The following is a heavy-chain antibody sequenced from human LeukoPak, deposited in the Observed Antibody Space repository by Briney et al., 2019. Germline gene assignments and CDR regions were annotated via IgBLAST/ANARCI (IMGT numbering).Heavy chain of an antibody. J-gene: IGHJ3*02. CDR1: GGSISSYY. V-gene: IGHV4-4*07. CDR3: ARDVLPRDAFDI. Sequence: SETLSLTCTVSGGSISSYYWSWIRQPAGKGLEWIGRIYTSGSTNYNPFLKSRVTISVDTSKNQFSLKLSSVTAADTAIYYCARDVLPRDAFDIWGQGTMVTVSS. CDR2: IYTSGST. D-gene: IGHD2-15*01.